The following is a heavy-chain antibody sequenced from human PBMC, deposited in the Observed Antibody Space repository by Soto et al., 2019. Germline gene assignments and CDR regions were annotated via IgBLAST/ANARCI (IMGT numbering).Heavy chain of an antibody. Sequence: ASVKVSCKASGYTFTSYAMHWVRQAPGQRLEWMGWINAGNGNTKYSQKFQGRVTITRDTSASTAYMELSSLRSEDTAVYYRASIGVARNPWYFDYWGQGTLVTVSS. CDR2: INAGNGNT. V-gene: IGHV1-3*01. CDR1: GYTFTSYA. CDR3: ASIGVARNPWYFDY. D-gene: IGHD5-12*01. J-gene: IGHJ4*02.